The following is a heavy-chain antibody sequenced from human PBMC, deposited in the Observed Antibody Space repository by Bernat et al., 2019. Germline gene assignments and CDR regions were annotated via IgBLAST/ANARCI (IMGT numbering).Heavy chain of an antibody. D-gene: IGHD1-1*01. V-gene: IGHV3-7*03. CDR2: IKEDGSET. CDR3: ARYLMETNN. J-gene: IGHJ4*02. CDR1: GFTISGYW. Sequence: EVQLVEYGGGLVQPGGSLRLSCAASGFTISGYWMTCVRQAPGMGLEWVANIKEDGSETYYVDSVKGRFTISRDNAENSLYLQLNRLRAEDTAVYYCARYLMETNNWGKGTLVTVSS.